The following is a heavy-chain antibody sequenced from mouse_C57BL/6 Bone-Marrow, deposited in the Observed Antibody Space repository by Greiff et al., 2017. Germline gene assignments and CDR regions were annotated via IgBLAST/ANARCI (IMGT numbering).Heavy chain of an antibody. D-gene: IGHD1-1*01. CDR3: ARDYYGSSYWYFDV. CDR2: ILPGSGST. V-gene: IGHV1-9*01. J-gene: IGHJ1*03. Sequence: QVQLQQSGAELMKPGASVKLSCKATGYTFTGYWIEWVKQRPGHGLEWIGEILPGSGSTNYNEKFKGKATFTADPSSNTAYMQLSSLTTEDSAIYYCARDYYGSSYWYFDVWGTGTTVTVSS. CDR1: GYTFTGYW.